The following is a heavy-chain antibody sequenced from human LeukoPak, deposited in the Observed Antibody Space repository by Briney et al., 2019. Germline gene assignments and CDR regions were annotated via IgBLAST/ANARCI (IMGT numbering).Heavy chain of an antibody. Sequence: GGSLRLSCAASGSTFSTYGIHWVRQAQGKGLEWVAVISYNGNNPYHADSVKGRFTLSTDNSKNTVNLQMNNRRAQDTAVYHCAKDHIEVQSYNNGWGPWDDPRGQGTLVTVSS. J-gene: IGHJ5*02. CDR2: ISYNGNNP. D-gene: IGHD6-19*01. CDR3: AKDHIEVQSYNNGWGPWDDP. V-gene: IGHV3-30*18. CDR1: GSTFSTYG.